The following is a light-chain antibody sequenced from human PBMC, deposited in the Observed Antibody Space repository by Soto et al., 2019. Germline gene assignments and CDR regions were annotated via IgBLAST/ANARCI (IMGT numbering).Light chain of an antibody. CDR3: QQSGSSPGFP. V-gene: IGKV3-20*01. Sequence: EIVLTQSPGTLSLSPGERATLSCRASQSVSSSYLAWYQQKPGQAPRLLIYGASSRATGIPDRFSGSGSGTDFTLTISRLEPEDFAVYYCQQSGSSPGFPFCPVTKVDIK. CDR1: QSVSSSY. J-gene: IGKJ3*01. CDR2: GAS.